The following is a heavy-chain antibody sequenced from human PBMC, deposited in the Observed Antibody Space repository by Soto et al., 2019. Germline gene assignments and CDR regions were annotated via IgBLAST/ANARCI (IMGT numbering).Heavy chain of an antibody. CDR1: GFNFSSYV. Sequence: QVQLVESGGGVVQPGRSLRLSCAASGFNFSSYVMHWVRQAPGTGLEWVAVIWYDGGNKYYADSVKGRFTISRDNSKNTLDLQMNSLRAEDTAVYYCARDGQWLPRDGLRSSYYFDYWGQGTLVTVSS. CDR3: ARDGQWLPRDGLRSSYYFDY. V-gene: IGHV3-33*01. CDR2: IWYDGGNK. D-gene: IGHD6-19*01. J-gene: IGHJ4*02.